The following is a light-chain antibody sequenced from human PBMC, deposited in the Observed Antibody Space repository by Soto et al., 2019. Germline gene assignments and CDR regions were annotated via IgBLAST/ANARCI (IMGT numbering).Light chain of an antibody. CDR2: KAS. V-gene: IGKV1-5*03. CDR3: QQYNSYSWS. Sequence: DIQMTQSPSTLSASVGDRVTITCRASQSISSWLAWYQQKPGKAPKLLIYKASSLESGVPSRFNGSGSGTEFTLTISSLQPDDFGSYSCQQYNSYSWSFGLGTQVEIK. CDR1: QSISSW. J-gene: IGKJ1*01.